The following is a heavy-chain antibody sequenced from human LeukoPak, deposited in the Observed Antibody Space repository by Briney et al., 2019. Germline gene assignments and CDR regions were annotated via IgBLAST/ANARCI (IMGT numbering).Heavy chain of an antibody. V-gene: IGHV1-69*13. J-gene: IGHJ6*03. CDR3: ARALYGSGSYYRNYYYYMDV. CDR1: GCTFSSYA. D-gene: IGHD3-10*01. CDR2: IIPIFGTA. Sequence: ASVKVSCKASGCTFSSYAISWVRHAPGQVLEWMGGIIPIFGTANYAQKFQGRVTITEDESTSTAYMEMSSLRSEDTAVYYCARALYGSGSYYRNYYYYMDVWGKGTTVTVSS.